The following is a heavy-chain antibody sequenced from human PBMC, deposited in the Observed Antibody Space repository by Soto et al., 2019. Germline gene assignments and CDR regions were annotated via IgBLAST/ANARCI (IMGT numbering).Heavy chain of an antibody. D-gene: IGHD2-15*01. CDR3: AYLPCSGGSCDWFSFSGMDV. CDR1: GFSLSTSGVG. CDR2: IYWDDDK. J-gene: IGHJ6*02. V-gene: IGHV2-5*02. Sequence: QITLKESGPTLVKPTQTLTLTCTFSGFSLSTSGVGVAWIRQPPGKALEWLALIYWDDDKRYRPSLESRLTTTXXTXEIQVVLTMTNMASVDTATYYCAYLPCSGGSCDWFSFSGMDVWGQGTTVTVSS.